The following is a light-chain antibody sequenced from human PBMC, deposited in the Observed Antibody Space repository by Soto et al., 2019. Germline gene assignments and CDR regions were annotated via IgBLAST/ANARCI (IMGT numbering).Light chain of an antibody. CDR2: DAS. CDR3: QQSTSYSWT. V-gene: IGKV1-5*01. CDR1: QSISSW. Sequence: IQITHSPSTLSSSVGDGVTITCRASQSISSWLAWYQQKPGKAPKLLIYDASSLESGVPSRFSGSGSGTEFTLTISSLQPDDFAPYYCQQSTSYSWTFGQGTKLDNK. J-gene: IGKJ1*01.